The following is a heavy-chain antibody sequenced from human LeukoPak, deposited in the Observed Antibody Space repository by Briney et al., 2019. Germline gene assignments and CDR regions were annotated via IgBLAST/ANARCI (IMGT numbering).Heavy chain of an antibody. J-gene: IGHJ5*02. V-gene: IGHV4-34*01. CDR2: INHSGST. Sequence: SETLSLTCAVYGGSFSGYYWSWIRQPPGKGLEWIGEINHSGSTNYNPSLKSRVTISVDTSKNQFSLKLSSVTAADTAVYYCARIPYWFGESRGWFDPWGQGTLVTVPS. CDR3: ARIPYWFGESRGWFDP. CDR1: GGSFSGYY. D-gene: IGHD3-10*01.